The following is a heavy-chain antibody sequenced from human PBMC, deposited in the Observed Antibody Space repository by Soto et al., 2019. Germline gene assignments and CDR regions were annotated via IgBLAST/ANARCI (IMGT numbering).Heavy chain of an antibody. CDR1: GFTFSTIA. CDR2: ISPSGDYA. J-gene: IGHJ6*02. D-gene: IGHD1-26*01. CDR3: VKATSGGLLYYGMEV. V-gene: IGHV3-23*01. Sequence: EVQLLESGGGFDQPGGSLRLSCAASGFTFSTIAMAWVRQAPGKGLEWVSSISPSGDYAYFADSVKGRFTMSRDNSKNTVYLQLDSLRVEDTATYYCVKATSGGLLYYGMEVWGQGTTVTVSS.